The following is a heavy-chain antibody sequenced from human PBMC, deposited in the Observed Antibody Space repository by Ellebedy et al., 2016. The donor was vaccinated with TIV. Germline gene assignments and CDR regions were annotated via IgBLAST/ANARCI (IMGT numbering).Heavy chain of an antibody. D-gene: IGHD4-17*01. CDR3: ASLPHYGDSGP. CDR2: FNPNSGGT. V-gene: IGHV1-2*02. CDR1: GYTFPGYY. Sequence: AASVTVSCKASGYTFPGYYMHWVRQAPGQGLEWMGWFNPNSGGTNYAQKFQGRVTMTRDTSISTAYMELSRLRSDDTAVYYCASLPHYGDSGPWGQGTLVTVSS. J-gene: IGHJ5*02.